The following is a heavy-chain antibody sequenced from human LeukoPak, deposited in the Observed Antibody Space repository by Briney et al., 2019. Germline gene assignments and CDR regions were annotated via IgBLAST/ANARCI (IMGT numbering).Heavy chain of an antibody. CDR3: AKDGAAAFYFDY. J-gene: IGHJ4*02. CDR1: GFTFSFYA. V-gene: IGHV3-30*07. CDR2: ISHDGSDK. Sequence: GGSLRLSCAASGFTFSFYAMSWVRQGPGKGLEWVAVISHDGSDKYYADSVKGRFTISRDNSKNTLYLQMNSLSDEDTSVYYCAKDGAAAFYFDYWGQGTLVTVSS. D-gene: IGHD6-13*01.